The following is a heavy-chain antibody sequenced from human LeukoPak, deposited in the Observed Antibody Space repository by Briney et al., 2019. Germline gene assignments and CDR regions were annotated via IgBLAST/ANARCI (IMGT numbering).Heavy chain of an antibody. D-gene: IGHD3-22*01. J-gene: IGHJ4*02. CDR3: ARADSSGGTFDY. Sequence: PGGPLRLSCAASGFTFSSYSMNWVRQAPGKGLEWVSSISSSSSYIYYADSVKGRFTISRDNAKNSLYLQMNSLRAEDTAVYYCARADSSGGTFDYWGQGTLVTVSS. CDR2: ISSSSSYI. CDR1: GFTFSSYS. V-gene: IGHV3-21*01.